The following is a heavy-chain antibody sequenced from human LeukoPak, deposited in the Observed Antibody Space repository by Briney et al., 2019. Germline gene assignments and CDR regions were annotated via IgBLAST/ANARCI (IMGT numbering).Heavy chain of an antibody. CDR2: ISSSSSTI. Sequence: GVTLRLLYAASGFTFRRYEQQGVRQAPAKGWECISYISSSSSTIYYAGTVTGRFTISRDNAKISLYLQMNSVRAEDTAVYYCRKGGGWAFDIWCQGRMVIVSS. V-gene: IGHV3-48*03. D-gene: IGHD2-15*01. CDR3: RKGGGWAFDI. J-gene: IGHJ3*02. CDR1: GFTFRRYE.